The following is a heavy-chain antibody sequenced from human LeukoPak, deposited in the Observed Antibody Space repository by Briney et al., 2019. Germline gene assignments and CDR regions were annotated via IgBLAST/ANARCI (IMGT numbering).Heavy chain of an antibody. CDR2: IRSKANSYAT. CDR3: TRPAAAGTFDY. Sequence: GGSLRLSCAASGFTFSGSAMHWVRQASGNGLEWVGRIRSKANSYATAYAASVKGRFTISRDDSKNTAYLQMNSLKTEDTAVYYCTRPAAAGTFDYWGQGTLVTVSS. J-gene: IGHJ4*02. D-gene: IGHD6-13*01. CDR1: GFTFSGSA. V-gene: IGHV3-73*01.